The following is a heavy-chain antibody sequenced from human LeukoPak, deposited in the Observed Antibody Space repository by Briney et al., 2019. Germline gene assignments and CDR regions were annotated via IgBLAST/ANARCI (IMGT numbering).Heavy chain of an antibody. CDR3: ARSRSGGSLLGY. Sequence: GGSLRLSCAASGFTFSSYAMNWVRQAPGKGLEWVAVISDDGSNKYYADSVKGRFTISRDNSKNTLYLQMNSLRAEDTAVYYCARSRSGGSLLGYWGQGTLVTVSS. CDR1: GFTFSSYA. V-gene: IGHV3-30*04. J-gene: IGHJ4*02. D-gene: IGHD2-15*01. CDR2: ISDDGSNK.